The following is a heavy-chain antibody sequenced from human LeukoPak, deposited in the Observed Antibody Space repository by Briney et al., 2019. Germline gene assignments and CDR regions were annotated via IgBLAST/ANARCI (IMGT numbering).Heavy chain of an antibody. D-gene: IGHD3-10*01. CDR3: ARETFSMVRGVKNWFDP. CDR1: GGSISSSSYY. V-gene: IGHV4-39*02. Sequence: SETLSLTCAVSGGSISSSSYYWGWIRQPPGKGLEWIGSIYYSGSTYYNPSLKSRVTISVDTSKNQFSLKLSSVTAADTAVYYCARETFSMVRGVKNWFDPWGQGTLVTVSS. J-gene: IGHJ5*02. CDR2: IYYSGST.